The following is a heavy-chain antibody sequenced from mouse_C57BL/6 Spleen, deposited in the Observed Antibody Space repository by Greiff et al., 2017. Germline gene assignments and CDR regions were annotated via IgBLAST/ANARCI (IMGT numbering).Heavy chain of an antibody. J-gene: IGHJ2*01. D-gene: IGHD3-2*02. Sequence: QVQLQQPGAELVKPGASVKLSCKASGYTFTSYWMQWVKQRPGQGLEWIGEFDPSDSYTNYNPKFKGKATLTVDTSSSTAYMQLSSLTSEDSAVYYCARYPAQAFDYWGQGTTLTVSS. V-gene: IGHV1-50*01. CDR1: GYTFTSYW. CDR3: ARYPAQAFDY. CDR2: FDPSDSYT.